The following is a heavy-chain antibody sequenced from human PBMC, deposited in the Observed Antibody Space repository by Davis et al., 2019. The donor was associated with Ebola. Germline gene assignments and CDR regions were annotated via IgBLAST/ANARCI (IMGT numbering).Heavy chain of an antibody. J-gene: IGHJ6*03. CDR1: GFTFSDNA. V-gene: IGHV3-53*01. CDR3: TRDGRPGVYYYYTDV. Sequence: GESLKISCAASGFTFSDNAMNWVRQAPGKGLEWVSSIYSAGSTYYGDSVKGRFTISRDNGKNTLYLQMHSLRAEDTALYYCTRDGRPGVYYYYTDVWGKGTAVTVSS. D-gene: IGHD1-26*01. CDR2: IYSAGST.